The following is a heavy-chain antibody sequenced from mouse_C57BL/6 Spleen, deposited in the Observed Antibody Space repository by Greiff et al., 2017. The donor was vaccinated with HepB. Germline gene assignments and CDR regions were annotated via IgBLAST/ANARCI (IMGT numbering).Heavy chain of an antibody. V-gene: IGHV1-15*01. Sequence: QVQLQQSGAELVRPGASVTLSCKASGYTFTDYEMHWVKQTPVHGLEWIGAIDPETGGTAYNQKFKGKAILTADKSSSTAYMELRSLTSEDSAVYYCTRSVYDYTYAMDYWGQGTSVTVAS. J-gene: IGHJ4*01. CDR2: IDPETGGT. D-gene: IGHD2-4*01. CDR1: GYTFTDYE. CDR3: TRSVYDYTYAMDY.